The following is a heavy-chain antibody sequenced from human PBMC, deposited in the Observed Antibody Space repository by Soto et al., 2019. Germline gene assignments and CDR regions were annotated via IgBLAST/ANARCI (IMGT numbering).Heavy chain of an antibody. V-gene: IGHV4-34*01. CDR1: GGPFSAYY. CDR3: AGVSSGVGPDY. D-gene: IGHD1-26*01. Sequence: PXETLCLTCSVDGGPFSAYYWSWIRQPPGKGLEWIGEINHSGSTNYNPSLKGRVTISVDTSKNQFSLSLSSVTAADTAVYYCAGVSSGVGPDYWGQGALVTVSS. CDR2: INHSGST. J-gene: IGHJ4*02.